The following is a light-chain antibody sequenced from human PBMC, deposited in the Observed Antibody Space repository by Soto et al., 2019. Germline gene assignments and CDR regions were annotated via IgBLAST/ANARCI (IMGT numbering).Light chain of an antibody. CDR3: QQYGSSPRT. CDR2: GAS. J-gene: IGKJ1*01. CDR1: QSVSSSY. Sequence: EIVLTQSPGTLSLSPGERATLSCRASQSVSSSYLAWYQQKPGQAPRLLIYGASSRATGIPDRFSGGGSGTDFTLTISGLEPEDLAVYYCQQYGSSPRTFGQGTKVAIK. V-gene: IGKV3-20*01.